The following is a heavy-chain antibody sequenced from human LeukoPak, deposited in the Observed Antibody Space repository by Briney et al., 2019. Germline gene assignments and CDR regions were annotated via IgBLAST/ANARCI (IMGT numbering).Heavy chain of an antibody. V-gene: IGHV3-23*01. Sequence: ARCLRLSCAASAFTFSSYAMSWVRQAPGAGLEWVSAIRGSDGRTRYTDSVKGRFTISRDNSKNTLYLQMNSLRAEDTAVYYCAKGGGDYPYWYFDLWGRGTLVTVSS. CDR1: AFTFSSYA. D-gene: IGHD4-17*01. CDR3: AKGGGDYPYWYFDL. J-gene: IGHJ2*01. CDR2: IRGSDGRT.